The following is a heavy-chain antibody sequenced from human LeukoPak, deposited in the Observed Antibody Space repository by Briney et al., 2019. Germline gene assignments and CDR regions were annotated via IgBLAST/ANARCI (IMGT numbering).Heavy chain of an antibody. CDR2: IYHSGST. Sequence: SETLSLTCAVSGYSLSSGYYWGWIRQPPGKGLEWIGSIYHSGSTYYNPSLKSRVTISVDTSKNQFSLKLSSVTAADTAVYYCARNWNALSYYYYYMDVRGKGTTVTVSS. D-gene: IGHD1-1*01. CDR1: GYSLSSGYY. V-gene: IGHV4-38-2*01. J-gene: IGHJ6*03. CDR3: ARNWNALSYYYYYMDV.